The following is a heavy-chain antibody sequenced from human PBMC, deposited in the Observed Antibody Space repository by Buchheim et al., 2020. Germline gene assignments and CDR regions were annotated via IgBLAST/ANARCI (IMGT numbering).Heavy chain of an antibody. V-gene: IGHV3-21*01. CDR1: GFTFSSYS. CDR2: ISSSSSYI. Sequence: EVQLVESGGGLVKPGGSLRLSCAASGFTFSSYSMNWVRQAPGKGLEWVSSISSSSSYIYYADSVKGRFTISRDNAKNSLYLQMNSLRAEDTAVYYCARVGKYCSSTSCYSSRGYYYYMDVWGKGTT. CDR3: ARVGKYCSSTSCYSSRGYYYYMDV. D-gene: IGHD2-2*02. J-gene: IGHJ6*03.